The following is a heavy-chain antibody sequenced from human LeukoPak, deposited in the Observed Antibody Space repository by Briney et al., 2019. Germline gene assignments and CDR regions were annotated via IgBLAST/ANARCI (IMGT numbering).Heavy chain of an antibody. CDR3: ARGRGGYCSSTSCSYFDY. V-gene: IGHV4-34*01. D-gene: IGHD2-2*01. Sequence: SETLCLTCAVYGGSFSGYYWSWIRQPPGKGLEWIGEINHSGSTNYNPSLKSRVTISVDTSKNQFSLKLSSVTAADTAVYYCARGRGGYCSSTSCSYFDYWGQGTLVTVSS. CDR1: GGSFSGYY. CDR2: INHSGST. J-gene: IGHJ4*02.